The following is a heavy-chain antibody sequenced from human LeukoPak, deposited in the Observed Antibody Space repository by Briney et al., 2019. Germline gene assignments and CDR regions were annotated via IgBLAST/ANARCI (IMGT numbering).Heavy chain of an antibody. CDR3: AHQRTLNDHFRPFEH. CDR2: IYWNDNK. CDR1: GFSLSTNGAG. V-gene: IGHV2-5*01. D-gene: IGHD3-3*02. Sequence: SGPTLVKPTQTLTLTCTFSGFSLSTNGAGVGWVRQPPGKALEWLALIYWNDNKFYSPSLRSRLTITKDTSKNQVVLTMTNMDPVDTATFYCAHQRTLNDHFRPFEHWGQGALVTVSS. J-gene: IGHJ4*02.